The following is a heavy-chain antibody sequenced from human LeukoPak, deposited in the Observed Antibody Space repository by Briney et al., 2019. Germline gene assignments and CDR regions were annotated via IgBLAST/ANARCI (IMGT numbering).Heavy chain of an antibody. V-gene: IGHV3-7*01. CDR2: IKQDGSEK. D-gene: IGHD6-13*01. Sequence: PGGSLRLSCAASGFTFSSYWMSWVRQAPGKGLEWVANIKQDGSEKYYVDSVKGRFTISRDNAKNSLYLQMNSLRAEDTAVYYCASLGRAEDRTLYYYGMDVWGQGTTVTVSS. CDR1: GFTFSSYW. J-gene: IGHJ6*02. CDR3: ASLGRAEDRTLYYYGMDV.